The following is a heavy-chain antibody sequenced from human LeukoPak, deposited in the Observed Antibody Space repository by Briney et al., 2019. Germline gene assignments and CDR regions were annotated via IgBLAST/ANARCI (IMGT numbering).Heavy chain of an antibody. CDR3: ASCDFWSGYSSS. Sequence: ASVKVSCKAPGHTFSSNYMHWVRPGPGQGLDWMGMFNPGDGSTTYAQKFRGRVTMTRDTSKSTVYMQLSGLRSEDTAVYYCASCDFWSGYSSSWGQGSLVTVSS. V-gene: IGHV1-46*01. CDR1: GHTFSSNY. D-gene: IGHD3-3*01. J-gene: IGHJ5*02. CDR2: FNPGDGST.